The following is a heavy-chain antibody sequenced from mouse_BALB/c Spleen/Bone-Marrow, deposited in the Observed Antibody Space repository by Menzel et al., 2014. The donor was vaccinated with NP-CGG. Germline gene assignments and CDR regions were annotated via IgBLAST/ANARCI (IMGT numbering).Heavy chain of an antibody. D-gene: IGHD1-2*01. CDR1: GFDFSRYW. CDR3: ARMHYYGYVAY. CDR2: INPDSSTI. Sequence: EVQLQQSGGGLVQPGGSLKLSCAASGFDFSRYWMSWVRQAPGKGLEWIGEINPDSSTINYTPSLKDKFIISRDNAKNTLYLQMSKVRSEDTALYYCARMHYYGYVAYWGQGTLVTVSA. J-gene: IGHJ3*01. V-gene: IGHV4-1*02.